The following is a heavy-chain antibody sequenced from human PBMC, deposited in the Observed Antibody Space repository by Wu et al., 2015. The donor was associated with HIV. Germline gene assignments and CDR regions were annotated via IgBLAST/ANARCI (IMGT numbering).Heavy chain of an antibody. J-gene: IGHJ4*02. CDR2: FNPDSGGT. CDR3: AAGGYDILTWGTVGFDY. CDR1: GYTFTAYY. Sequence: QVQLVQSGAELKNPGASVKVSCKASGYTFTAYYIHWLRQAPGQRPEWMGWFNPDSGGTNFAQKFQERVTITRDMSTSTAYMELSSLRSEDTAVYYCAAGGYDILTWGTVGFDYVGPGNAGHRLL. D-gene: IGHD3-9*01. V-gene: IGHV1-2*02.